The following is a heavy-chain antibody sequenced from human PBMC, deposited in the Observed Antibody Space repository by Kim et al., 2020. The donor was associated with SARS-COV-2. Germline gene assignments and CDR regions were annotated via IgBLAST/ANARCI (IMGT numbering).Heavy chain of an antibody. Sequence: SETLSLTCAVYGGSFSGYYWSWIRQPPGKGLEWIGEINHSGSTNYNPSLKSRVTISVDTSKNQFSLKLSSVTAADTAVYYCARSLTVTIYYYYYYMDVWGKGTTVTVSS. V-gene: IGHV4-34*01. CDR3: ARSLTVTIYYYYYYMDV. D-gene: IGHD4-17*01. CDR2: INHSGST. CDR1: GGSFSGYY. J-gene: IGHJ6*03.